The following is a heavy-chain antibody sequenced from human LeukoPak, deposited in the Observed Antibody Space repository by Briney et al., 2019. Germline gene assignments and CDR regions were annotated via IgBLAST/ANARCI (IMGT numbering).Heavy chain of an antibody. CDR1: VDSISGYY. J-gene: IGHJ4*02. CDR3: ASLTLSDTSGYGEFDY. V-gene: IGHV4-59*08. CDR2: IHYSGRT. Sequence: SDTLSLTCTVSVDSISGYYWCWLRQPPGKGLEWIGYIHYSGRTDYIPSLKSRVTISIDTSKNQFSLKVNSVTAADTAVYYCASLTLSDTSGYGEFDYWGQGTLVTVSS. D-gene: IGHD3-22*01.